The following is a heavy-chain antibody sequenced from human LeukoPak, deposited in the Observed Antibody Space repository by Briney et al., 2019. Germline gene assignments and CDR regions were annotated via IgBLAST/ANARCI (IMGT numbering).Heavy chain of an antibody. V-gene: IGHV3-66*01. J-gene: IGHJ4*02. D-gene: IGHD1-26*01. CDR1: GFTVITNY. CDR3: ARGRGSYDY. Sequence: GGSLRLSCAASGFTVITNYMSWVRQAPGKGLEWVSVIYSDGTTHYADSVKGRFTISRDNSKNTLYLQMSSLRAEDTAVYFCARGRGSYDYWGQGTLVTVSS. CDR2: IYSDGTT.